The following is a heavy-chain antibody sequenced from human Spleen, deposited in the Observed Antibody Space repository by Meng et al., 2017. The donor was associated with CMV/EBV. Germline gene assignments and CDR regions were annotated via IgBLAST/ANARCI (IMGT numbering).Heavy chain of an antibody. CDR1: GGSFSGYY. CDR2: INHSGST. CDR3: ARAGTYYYGSVLNR. J-gene: IGHJ4*02. Sequence: SETLSLTCAVYGGSFSGYYWSWIRQSPGKGLEWIGEINHSGSTNYNPSLKSRVTISEDASKNQFSLKLTSVTAADTAVYYCARAGTYYYGSVLNRWGQGTLVTVSS. V-gene: IGHV4-34*01. D-gene: IGHD3-10*01.